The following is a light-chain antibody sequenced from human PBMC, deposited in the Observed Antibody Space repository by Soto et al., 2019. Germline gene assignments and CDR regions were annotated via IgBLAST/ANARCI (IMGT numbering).Light chain of an antibody. J-gene: IGKJ1*01. V-gene: IGKV3-20*01. CDR1: QSVSSSY. CDR2: GAS. CDR3: QQYGSSSVA. Sequence: EIVLTQSPGTLSLSPGERATLSCRASQSVSSSYLAWYQQKPDQAPRLLIYGASSRATGIPDRFSGSGSGTDFTLTISRLEPEDFAVYYCQQYGSSSVAFGQGTKVEIK.